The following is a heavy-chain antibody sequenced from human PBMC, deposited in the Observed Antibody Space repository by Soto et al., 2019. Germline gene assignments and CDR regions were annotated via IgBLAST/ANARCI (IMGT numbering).Heavy chain of an antibody. V-gene: IGHV3-23*01. Sequence: GGSLRLSWAASGCTFSSFAMSWIRQAPGKGLEWVSAISGSGGSTYYADSVKGRFTISRDNSKNTLYLQMNSLRAEDTAVYYCATPPGIAVASGAFDIWGQGTMVTVSS. D-gene: IGHD6-19*01. CDR3: ATPPGIAVASGAFDI. J-gene: IGHJ3*02. CDR2: ISGSGGST. CDR1: GCTFSSFA.